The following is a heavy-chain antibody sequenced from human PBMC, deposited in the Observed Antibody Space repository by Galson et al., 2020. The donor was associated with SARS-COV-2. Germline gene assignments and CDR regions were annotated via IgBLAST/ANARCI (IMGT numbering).Heavy chain of an antibody. CDR1: GFTFSSYT. J-gene: IGHJ5*01. CDR3: ARAAASRPSNWFDS. Sequence: GESLKISCAASGFTFSSYTMNWVRQAPGKGLEWVSVSGSNSGPIIYADSVKGRFTISRDSSKNTLFLQMNGLRVEDTAVYYCARAAASRPSNWFDSWGREPWSPSPQ. D-gene: IGHD6-25*01. CDR2: SGSNSGPI. V-gene: IGHV3-23*01.